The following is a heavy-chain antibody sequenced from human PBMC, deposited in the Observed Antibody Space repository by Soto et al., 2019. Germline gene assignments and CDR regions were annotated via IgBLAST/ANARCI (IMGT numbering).Heavy chain of an antibody. Sequence: PGGSLRLSCAASGFTFNNYAMTWVRQAPGKGLEWVSGISGSGRSTYYADSVKGLFTISRDNSKNTLYLQMNSLRDEDPALYYCAKGRDEYSSAWFVDWGQGTLVTVSS. D-gene: IGHD6-19*01. CDR1: GFTFNNYA. V-gene: IGHV3-23*01. J-gene: IGHJ5*02. CDR2: ISGSGRST. CDR3: AKGRDEYSSAWFVD.